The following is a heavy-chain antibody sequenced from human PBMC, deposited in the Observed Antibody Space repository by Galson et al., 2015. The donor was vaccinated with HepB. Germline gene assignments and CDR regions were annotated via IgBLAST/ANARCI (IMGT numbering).Heavy chain of an antibody. J-gene: IGHJ4*02. CDR3: ARGATVTTFDY. D-gene: IGHD4-17*01. V-gene: IGHV1-3*01. CDR1: GYTFTSYA. CDR2: INAGNGNT. Sequence: SVKVSCKASGYTFTSYAMHWVRQAPGQRLEWMGWINAGNGNTKYSQRFQGRVTITRDTSASTAYMELSSLRSEDTAVYYRARGATVTTFDYWGQGTLVTVSS.